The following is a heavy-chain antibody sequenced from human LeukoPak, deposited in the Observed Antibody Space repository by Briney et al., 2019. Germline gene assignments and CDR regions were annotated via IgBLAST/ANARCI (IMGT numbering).Heavy chain of an antibody. CDR3: ARGQVPAARGYNWFDP. CDR2: INARGDT. J-gene: IGHJ5*02. D-gene: IGHD2-2*01. V-gene: IGHV4-34*01. CDR1: GWSFNDYY. Sequence: SETLSLTCAVYGWSFNDYYWNWLRQPPGKGLEWIGEINARGDTNFNPSLKSRVTISVDTSKSQFSLRLTSMIAADTAVDYCARGQVPAARGYNWFDPWGQGTLVTVSS.